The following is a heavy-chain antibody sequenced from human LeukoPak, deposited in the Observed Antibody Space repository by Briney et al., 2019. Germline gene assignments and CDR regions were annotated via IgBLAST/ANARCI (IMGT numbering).Heavy chain of an antibody. Sequence: PGGSLRLSCAASGFTFSSYAMSWVRQAPGKGLEWVSAISGSGGSTYYADSVKGRFTISRDNSKNTLYLQMNGLRAEDTAVYYCAASADIVVVPATHDWGQGTLVTVSS. CDR3: AASADIVVVPATHD. D-gene: IGHD2-2*01. V-gene: IGHV3-23*01. CDR1: GFTFSSYA. CDR2: ISGSGGST. J-gene: IGHJ4*02.